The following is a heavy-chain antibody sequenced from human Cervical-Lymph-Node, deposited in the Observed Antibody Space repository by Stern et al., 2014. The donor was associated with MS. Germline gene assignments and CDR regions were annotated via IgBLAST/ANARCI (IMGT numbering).Heavy chain of an antibody. CDR2: FDPEDGET. V-gene: IGHV1-24*01. D-gene: IGHD3-22*01. J-gene: IGHJ5*02. Sequence: QLVQSGAEVKKPGASVKVSCKVSGYTLTELSMHWVRQAPGKGLEWMGGFDPEDGETIYAQKFQGRVTMTEDTSTDTAYMELSSLRSEDTAVYYCATTASYYYDSSGPNWFDPWGQGTLVTVSS. CDR3: ATTASYYYDSSGPNWFDP. CDR1: GYTLTELS.